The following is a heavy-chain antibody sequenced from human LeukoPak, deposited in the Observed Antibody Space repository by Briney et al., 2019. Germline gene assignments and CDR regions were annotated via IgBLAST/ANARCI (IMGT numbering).Heavy chain of an antibody. Sequence: SETLSLTCAVSGGSISSNNWWSWVRQPPGKGLEWIGEIYHSGSTNYNPSLKSRVTISVDKSKNQFSLKLNSVTAADTAVYYCATPREFYYGSGSYPPAFDIWGQGTMVTVSS. D-gene: IGHD3-10*01. CDR3: ATPREFYYGSGSYPPAFDI. CDR1: GGSISSNNW. V-gene: IGHV4-4*02. CDR2: IYHSGST. J-gene: IGHJ3*02.